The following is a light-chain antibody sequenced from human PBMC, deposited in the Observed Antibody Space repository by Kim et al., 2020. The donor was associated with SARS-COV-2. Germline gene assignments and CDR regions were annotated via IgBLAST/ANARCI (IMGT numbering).Light chain of an antibody. J-gene: IGKJ5*01. Sequence: VVLTQSPGTLSLSPGERATLSCRASQSVTAGYLAWYRQKPGQPPRLLISSTSTRATGIPDRFSGSGSGTDFTLTISRLEPEDFAVYYCQQYGSSTITFGQGTRLEIK. CDR2: STS. CDR1: QSVTAGY. CDR3: QQYGSSTIT. V-gene: IGKV3-20*01.